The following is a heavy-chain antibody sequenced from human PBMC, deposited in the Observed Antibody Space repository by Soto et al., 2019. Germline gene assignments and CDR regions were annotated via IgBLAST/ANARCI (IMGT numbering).Heavy chain of an antibody. CDR3: ATGNYGSGSYQSGC. J-gene: IGHJ4*02. CDR2: ISSSGTTI. D-gene: IGHD6-19*01. V-gene: IGHV3-48*02. CDR1: GFTFSTYN. Sequence: PGGSLRLSCAASGFTFSTYNMNWVRQAPDKGLEWVSFISSSGTTIYYADSVKGRFTISRDNAGNSLYLQMNSLRDEDTAVYYCATGNYGSGSYQSGCWGPGTLVTVSS.